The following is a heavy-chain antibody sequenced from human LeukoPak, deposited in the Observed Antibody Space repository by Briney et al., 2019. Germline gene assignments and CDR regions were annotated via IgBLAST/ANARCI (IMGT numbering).Heavy chain of an antibody. J-gene: IGHJ6*02. CDR1: GYTFTSYA. CDR3: ARDYPSYYYYGMDV. V-gene: IGHV7-4-1*02. Sequence: APVKVSCKASGYTFTSYAMNWVRQAPGQGLEWMGRINTNTGNPTYAQGFTGRFVFSLDTSVSTAYLQISSLKAEDTAVYYCARDYPSYYYYGMDVWGQGTTVTVSS. CDR2: INTNTGNP.